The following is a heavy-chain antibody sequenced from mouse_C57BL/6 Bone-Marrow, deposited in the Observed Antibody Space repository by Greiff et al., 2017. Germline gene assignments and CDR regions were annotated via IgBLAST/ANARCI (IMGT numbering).Heavy chain of an antibody. CDR2: IDPENGDT. J-gene: IGHJ2*01. Sequence: EVQLQESGAELVRPGASVKLSCTASGFNIKDDYMHWVKQRPEQGLEWIGWIDPENGDTEYASKFQGKATITADTSSNTAYLQLSSLTSEDTAVYYCTTPQGRGLLHFDYWGQGTTLTVSS. CDR1: GFNIKDDY. CDR3: TTPQGRGLLHFDY. V-gene: IGHV14-4*01. D-gene: IGHD1-1*01.